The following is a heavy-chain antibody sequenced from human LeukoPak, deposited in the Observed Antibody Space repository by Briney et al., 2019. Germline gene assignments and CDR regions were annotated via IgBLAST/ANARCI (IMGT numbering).Heavy chain of an antibody. CDR1: GFTFDDYA. CDR2: FSWNSGSI. Sequence: GGSLRLSCAASGFTFDDYAMHWVRQAPGKGLEWVSGFSWNSGSIGYADSVKGRFTISRDNAKNTLYLQMNSLRAEDTAVYYCARELPFDYWGQGTLVTVSS. J-gene: IGHJ4*02. V-gene: IGHV3-9*01. CDR3: ARELPFDY.